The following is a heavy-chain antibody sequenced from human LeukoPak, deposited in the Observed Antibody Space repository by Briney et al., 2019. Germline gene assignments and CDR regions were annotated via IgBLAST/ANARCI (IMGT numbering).Heavy chain of an antibody. J-gene: IGHJ4*02. Sequence: SETLSLTCTVSGGSISSYYWSWIRQPPGKGLEWIGYIYYSGSTNYNPSLKSRVTISVDTSKNQFSLKLSSVTAADTAVYYCTRHGRGDLYYFDYWGQGTLVTVSS. CDR3: TRHGRGDLYYFDY. D-gene: IGHD3-10*01. CDR2: IYYSGST. CDR1: GGSISSYY. V-gene: IGHV4-59*08.